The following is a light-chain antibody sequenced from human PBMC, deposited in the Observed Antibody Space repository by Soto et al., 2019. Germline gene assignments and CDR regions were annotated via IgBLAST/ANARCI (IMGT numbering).Light chain of an antibody. V-gene: IGKV1-5*01. Sequence: DIQMTQSPSTLSASVGDRVTITCRASQSISSWLAWYQQKPGKAPKLLIYNASSLQSGVPSSFSGSGSGTEFTLTISILQPDDFATYYCQQYTGYPWTFGQGTKVEVK. CDR3: QQYTGYPWT. CDR2: NAS. J-gene: IGKJ1*01. CDR1: QSISSW.